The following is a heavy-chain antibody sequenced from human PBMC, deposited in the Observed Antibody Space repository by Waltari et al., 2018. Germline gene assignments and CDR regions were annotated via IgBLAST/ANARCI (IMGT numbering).Heavy chain of an antibody. CDR2: INAGNGNT. CDR1: GYTFTSYA. Sequence: QVQLVQSGAEVKKPGASVKVSCKASGYTFTSYAMHWVRQAPGQRLEWMGWINAGNGNTKYSQKFQGRVTITRDTSASTAHMELSSLRSEDTAVYYCARDLSALYTPGYFDYWGQGTLVTVSS. CDR3: ARDLSALYTPGYFDY. D-gene: IGHD2-2*02. V-gene: IGHV1-3*01. J-gene: IGHJ4*02.